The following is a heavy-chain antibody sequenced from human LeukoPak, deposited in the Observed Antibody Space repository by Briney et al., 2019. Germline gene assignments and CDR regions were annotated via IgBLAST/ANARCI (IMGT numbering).Heavy chain of an antibody. V-gene: IGHV3-21*01. J-gene: IGHJ3*02. D-gene: IGHD3-22*01. Sequence: TGGSLRLSSAGSGFTFSTYSMNWVSQAPWKGPEWVSSTSSSSTYIWYADSVKGRFTISRDNAKNSLYLQMNSLRAEDTAVYYCARSQYYYDSSGSIGAFDIWGQGTMVTVSS. CDR3: ARSQYYYDSSGSIGAFDI. CDR2: TSSSSTYI. CDR1: GFTFSTYS.